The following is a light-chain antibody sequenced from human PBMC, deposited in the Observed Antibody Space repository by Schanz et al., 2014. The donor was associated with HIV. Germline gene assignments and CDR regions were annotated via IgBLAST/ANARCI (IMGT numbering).Light chain of an antibody. V-gene: IGLV1-44*01. CDR2: RSS. Sequence: QSVLTQPPSASATPGQRVTISCSGSGSNIGGNTVNWYQQLPGSAPKLLICRSSQRPSGVPDRFSGSKSGTSAFLAISGLQSEDEADYYCSSYTTSITLAFGTGTKLTVL. CDR1: GSNIGGNT. CDR3: SSYTTSITLA. J-gene: IGLJ1*01.